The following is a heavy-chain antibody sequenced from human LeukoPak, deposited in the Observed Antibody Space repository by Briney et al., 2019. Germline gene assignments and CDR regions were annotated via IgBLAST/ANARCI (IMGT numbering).Heavy chain of an antibody. Sequence: GSLRLSCAASGFTFSRHWMHWVRQAPGKGLVWVSRISTDGSSTSYADSVKGRFTISRDDAKNTLYLQMNSLRAEDTAVYYCARDPWFYGMDVWGQGTTVTVSS. CDR2: ISTDGSST. CDR3: ARDPWFYGMDV. D-gene: IGHD3-10*01. J-gene: IGHJ6*02. V-gene: IGHV3-74*01. CDR1: GFTFSRHW.